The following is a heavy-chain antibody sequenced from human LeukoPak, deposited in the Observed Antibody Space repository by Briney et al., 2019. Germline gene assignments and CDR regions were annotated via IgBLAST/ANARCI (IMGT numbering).Heavy chain of an antibody. J-gene: IGHJ4*02. V-gene: IGHV1-69*06. CDR2: IIPIFGTA. D-gene: IGHD4-17*01. CDR3: ARDGYGDFRYYFDY. CDR1: GGTFSSYA. Sequence: SVKVSCKASGGTFSSYAISWVRQAPGQGLEWMGGIIPIFGTANYAQKFQGRVTITADKSTSTAYMELSSLRSDDTAVYYCARDGYGDFRYYFDYWGQGTLVTVSS.